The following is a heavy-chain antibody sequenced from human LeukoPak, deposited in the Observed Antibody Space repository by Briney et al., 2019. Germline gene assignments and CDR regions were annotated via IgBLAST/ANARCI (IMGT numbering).Heavy chain of an antibody. CDR1: GFTFSSYW. D-gene: IGHD3/OR15-3a*01. Sequence: GGSLRLSCAASGFTFSSYWMSWVRQAPGKGLMWVSQINSDGSATSCADPVKGRCTISRDNAKNMLYLEMNSLRVEDTAVYYCARDLAWGGYWGQGTLVTVSS. CDR3: ARDLAWGGY. CDR2: INSDGSAT. V-gene: IGHV3-74*01. J-gene: IGHJ4*02.